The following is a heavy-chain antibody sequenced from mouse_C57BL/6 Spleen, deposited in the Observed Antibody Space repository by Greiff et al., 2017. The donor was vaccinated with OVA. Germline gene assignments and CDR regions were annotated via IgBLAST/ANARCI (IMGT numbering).Heavy chain of an antibody. V-gene: IGHV1-55*01. CDR3: ARSGHYYGSRDYAMDY. Sequence: VQLQQSGAELVKPGASVKMSCKASGYTFTSYWITWVKQRPGQGLEWIGDIYPGSGSPNYNEKFKSKATLTVDTSSSTAYMQLSSLTSEDSAVYYCARSGHYYGSRDYAMDYWGQGTSVTVSS. J-gene: IGHJ4*01. CDR1: GYTFTSYW. CDR2: IYPGSGSP. D-gene: IGHD1-1*01.